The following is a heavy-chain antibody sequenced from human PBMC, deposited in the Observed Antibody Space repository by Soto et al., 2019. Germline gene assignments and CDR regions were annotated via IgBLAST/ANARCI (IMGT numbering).Heavy chain of an antibody. Sequence: GASVKVSCKASGYTFTSYAMHWVRQAPGQRLEWMGWINAEDGNTNYAQKFQGRVTMTEDTSTDTAYMELSSLRSEDTAVYYCATVRDRIYYYYYGMDVWGQGTTVTVSS. CDR1: GYTFTSYA. CDR3: ATVRDRIYYYYYGMDV. V-gene: IGHV1-3*01. CDR2: INAEDGNT. J-gene: IGHJ6*02.